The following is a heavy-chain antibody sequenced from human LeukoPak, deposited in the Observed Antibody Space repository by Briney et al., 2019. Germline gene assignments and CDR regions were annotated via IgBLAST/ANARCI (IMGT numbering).Heavy chain of an antibody. Sequence: PGGSLRLSCAASGFTFSNYWMHWVRQAPGKGLVWVSRINSDGSGTTYADSVKGRFSMSRDNAKNTLYLQMNSLRAEDTAVYYCARAGSGWSPTDSWGQGTLVTVSS. CDR2: INSDGSGT. J-gene: IGHJ4*02. CDR3: ARAGSGWSPTDS. V-gene: IGHV3-74*01. CDR1: GFTFSNYW. D-gene: IGHD6-19*01.